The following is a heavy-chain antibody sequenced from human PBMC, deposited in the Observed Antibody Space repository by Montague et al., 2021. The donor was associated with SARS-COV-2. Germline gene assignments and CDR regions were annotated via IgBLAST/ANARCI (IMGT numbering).Heavy chain of an antibody. CDR3: ARPRSGSYYNPIDY. J-gene: IGHJ4*02. Sequence: SLRLSCPASGFTFSSYAMHWVRQAPGKGQEWVAVISYDGSNKYYADSVKGRFTISRDSSKNTLYLQMNSLRAEDTAVYYCARPRSGSYYNPIDYWGQGTLVTVSS. CDR2: ISYDGSNK. D-gene: IGHD3-10*01. V-gene: IGHV3-30*04. CDR1: GFTFSSYA.